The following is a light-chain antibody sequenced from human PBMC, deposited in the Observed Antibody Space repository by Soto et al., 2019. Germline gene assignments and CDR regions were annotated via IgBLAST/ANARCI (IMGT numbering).Light chain of an antibody. CDR1: SSGVGDYNY. Sequence: QSVLTQPRSVSGFPGQSVTISCTGTSSGVGDYNYVSWYQQHPGNAPKDMIYDVSKRPSGVPDRFSGSNSGNTSSLTSSGLQAEDEADYYCCSYAGSFASYLFGTGTKVTV. CDR2: DVS. V-gene: IGLV2-11*01. CDR3: CSYAGSFASYL. J-gene: IGLJ1*01.